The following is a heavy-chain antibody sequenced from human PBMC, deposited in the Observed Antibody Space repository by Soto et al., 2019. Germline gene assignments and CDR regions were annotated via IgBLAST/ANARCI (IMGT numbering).Heavy chain of an antibody. D-gene: IGHD6-19*01. CDR3: ARQPVVGTAFFDY. J-gene: IGHJ4*02. CDR2: ISAYNGNT. V-gene: IGHV1-18*01. Sequence: QVQLVQSGAEVKKPGASVKVSCKASGYTVTSYGISWVRQAPGQGLEWMGWISAYNGNTNDAQKRQGRVTRTTDTPTITAHMELRSRRSDDTAVYYWARQPVVGTAFFDYWGQGTLVTVSS. CDR1: GYTVTSYG.